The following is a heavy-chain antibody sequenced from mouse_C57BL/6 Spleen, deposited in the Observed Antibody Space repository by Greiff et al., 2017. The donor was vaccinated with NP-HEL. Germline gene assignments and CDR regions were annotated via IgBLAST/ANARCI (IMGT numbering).Heavy chain of an antibody. V-gene: IGHV1-72*01. CDR1: GYTFTSYW. D-gene: IGHD1-1*01. CDR3: AKITTVVDWYFDV. Sequence: QVQLKQPGAELVKPGASVKLSCKASGYTFTSYWMHWVKQRPGRGLEWIGRIDPNSGGTKYNEKFKSKATLTVDKPSSTAYMQLSSLTSEDSAVYYCAKITTVVDWYFDVWGTGTTVTVSS. CDR2: IDPNSGGT. J-gene: IGHJ1*03.